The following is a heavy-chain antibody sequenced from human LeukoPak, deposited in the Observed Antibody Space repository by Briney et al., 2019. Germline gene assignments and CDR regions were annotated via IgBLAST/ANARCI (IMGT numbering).Heavy chain of an antibody. CDR1: GGSISSYY. V-gene: IGHV4-4*07. CDR3: ARDNSVGDNAWWFDP. CDR2: IYTSGST. J-gene: IGHJ5*02. Sequence: SETLSLTCTVSGGSISSYYWSWIRQPAGKGLEWIGRIYTSGSTNYNPSLKSRVTMSVDTSKNQFSLKLSSVTAADTAIYYCARDNSVGDNAWWFDPWGQGTLVTVSS. D-gene: IGHD1-26*01.